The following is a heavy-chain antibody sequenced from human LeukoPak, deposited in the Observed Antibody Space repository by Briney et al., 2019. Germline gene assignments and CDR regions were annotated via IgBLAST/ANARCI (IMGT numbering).Heavy chain of an antibody. J-gene: IGHJ5*02. D-gene: IGHD2-15*01. CDR3: ARDQEGCSGGSCYSRGAWFDP. CDR1: GGSISSYY. V-gene: IGHV4-59*01. CDR2: IYYSGST. Sequence: SETLSLTCTVSGGSISSYYWSWIRQPPGKGLEWIGYIYYSGSTNYNPSLKGRVTISVDTSKNQFSLKLSSVTAADTAVYYCARDQEGCSGGSCYSRGAWFDPWGQGTLVTVSS.